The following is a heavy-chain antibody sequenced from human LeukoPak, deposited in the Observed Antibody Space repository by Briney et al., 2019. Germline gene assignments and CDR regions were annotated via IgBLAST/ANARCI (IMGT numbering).Heavy chain of an antibody. CDR1: GYTFTGYY. V-gene: IGHV1-18*04. J-gene: IGHJ4*02. D-gene: IGHD6-6*01. Sequence: GASVKVSCKASGYTFTGYYMHWVRQAPGQGLEWMGWISAYNGNTNYAQKLQGRVTMTTDTSTSTAYMELRSLRSDDTAVYYCARASRGSSRSNVDYWGQGTLVTVSS. CDR2: ISAYNGNT. CDR3: ARASRGSSRSNVDY.